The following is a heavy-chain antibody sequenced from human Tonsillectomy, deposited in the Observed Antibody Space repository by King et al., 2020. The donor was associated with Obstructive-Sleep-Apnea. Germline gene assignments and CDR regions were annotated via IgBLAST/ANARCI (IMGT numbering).Heavy chain of an antibody. CDR3: ARGGVRGVIIMTIDY. D-gene: IGHD3-10*01. V-gene: IGHV3-21*01. CDR2: ISSSSRYI. Sequence: VQLVESGGGLVKPGGSLRLSCAASGFTFSSYSMNWVRQAPGKGLEWVSSISSSSRYIYYADSVKGRFTISRDNAKNSLYLQMNSLRAEDTAVYYCARGGVRGVIIMTIDYWGQGTLVTVSS. CDR1: GFTFSSYS. J-gene: IGHJ4*02.